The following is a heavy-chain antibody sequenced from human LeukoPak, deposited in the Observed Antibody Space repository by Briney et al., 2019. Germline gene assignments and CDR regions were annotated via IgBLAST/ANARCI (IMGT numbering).Heavy chain of an antibody. D-gene: IGHD6-19*01. Sequence: ASVKVSCKASGYTFSSYGISWVRQAPGQGLEWMGWISAYNGNTNYAQKLQGRVTMTTDTSTSTAYMELRSLRSDDTAVYYCARGGYSSGWYDYYYYYMDVWGKGTTVTVSS. CDR3: ARGGYSSGWYDYYYYYMDV. CDR1: GYTFSSYG. J-gene: IGHJ6*03. CDR2: ISAYNGNT. V-gene: IGHV1-18*01.